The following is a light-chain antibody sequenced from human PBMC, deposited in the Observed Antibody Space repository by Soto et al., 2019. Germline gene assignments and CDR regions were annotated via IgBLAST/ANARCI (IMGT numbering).Light chain of an antibody. CDR1: QSVSSSY. Sequence: EIVLTQSPGTLSLSPGERATLSCRASQSVSSSYLAWYQQKPGQAPRLLIYGASSRATGIPDRFSGSGSGTDFPITISRLDHDDVAVYYCQQYGSSRTFGQGTKVEIK. V-gene: IGKV3-20*01. CDR2: GAS. CDR3: QQYGSSRT. J-gene: IGKJ1*01.